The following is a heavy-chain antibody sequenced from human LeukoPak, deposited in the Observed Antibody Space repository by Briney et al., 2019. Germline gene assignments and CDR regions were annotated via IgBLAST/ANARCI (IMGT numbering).Heavy chain of an antibody. D-gene: IGHD5-18*01. Sequence: GASVKVSCKASGYTFTSYAMNWVRQAPGQGLEWMGWINTNTGNPTYAQGFTGRFVFSLDTSVSTAYLQISSLKAEDTAVYYCAGGPAVWLYYYGMDVWGQGTTVTVSS. CDR2: INTNTGNP. J-gene: IGHJ6*02. V-gene: IGHV7-4-1*02. CDR1: GYTFTSYA. CDR3: AGGPAVWLYYYGMDV.